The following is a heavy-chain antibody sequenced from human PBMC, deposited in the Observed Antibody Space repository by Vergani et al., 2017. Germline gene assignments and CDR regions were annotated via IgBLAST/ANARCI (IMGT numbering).Heavy chain of an antibody. CDR1: GYTFNGYY. D-gene: IGHD2-2*01. CDR3: ARAPRYCSSTSCYLNDAFDI. Sequence: QVQLVQSGAEVKKPGASVKVSCKASGYTFNGYYMHWVRQSPGPGLEWMGWINPNRGVTNYAQKFQGRVTMTRDTSISTAYMELSRLRSDDTAVYYCARAPRYCSSTSCYLNDAFDIWGQGTMVTVSS. J-gene: IGHJ3*02. V-gene: IGHV1-2*02. CDR2: INPNRGVT.